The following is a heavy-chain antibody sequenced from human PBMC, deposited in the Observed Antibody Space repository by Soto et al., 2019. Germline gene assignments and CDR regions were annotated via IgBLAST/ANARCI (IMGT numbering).Heavy chain of an antibody. CDR1: GGSISSGGYY. Sequence: QVQLQESGPGLVKPSQTLSLTCTVSGGSISSGGYYWSWIRQHPGKGLEWIGYIYYSGSTYYNPSLKSRVTISVDTAKNQFSLKLSSVTAADTAVYYCARGVSVVVPAAMPNYYYYMDVWGKGTTVTVSS. J-gene: IGHJ6*03. D-gene: IGHD2-2*01. CDR2: IYYSGST. V-gene: IGHV4-31*03. CDR3: ARGVSVVVPAAMPNYYYYMDV.